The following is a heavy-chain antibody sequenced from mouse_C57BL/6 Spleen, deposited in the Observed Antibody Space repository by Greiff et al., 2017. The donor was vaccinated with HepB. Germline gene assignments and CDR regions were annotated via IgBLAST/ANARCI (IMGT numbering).Heavy chain of an antibody. CDR3: ARKGLGDWYVDV. J-gene: IGHJ1*03. V-gene: IGHV1-22*01. CDR1: GYTFTDYN. D-gene: IGHD4-1*01. Sequence: EVQLQQSGPELVKPGASVKMSCKASGYTFTDYNMHWVKQSHGKSLEWIGYINPNNGGTSYNQKFKGKATLTVNKSSSTAYMELRSLTSEDSAVYYCARKGLGDWYVDVWGTWTTVTVSS. CDR2: INPNNGGT.